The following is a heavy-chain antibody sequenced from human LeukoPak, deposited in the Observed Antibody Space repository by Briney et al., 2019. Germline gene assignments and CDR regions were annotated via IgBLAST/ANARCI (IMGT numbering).Heavy chain of an antibody. CDR1: GYTFNSYG. V-gene: IGHV1-18*01. CDR3: ARGGRWELPRPYAFDI. J-gene: IGHJ3*02. Sequence: GASVKVSCKASGYTFNSYGISWVRQAPGQGLEWMGWISTYNGHTNYAQKLQGRVTITTDTSTSTAYMELGRLRSDDTAVYYCARGGRWELPRPYAFDIWGQGTLVTVSS. CDR2: ISTYNGHT. D-gene: IGHD1-26*01.